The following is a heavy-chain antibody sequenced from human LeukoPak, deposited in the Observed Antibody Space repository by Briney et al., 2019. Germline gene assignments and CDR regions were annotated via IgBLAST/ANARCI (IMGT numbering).Heavy chain of an antibody. Sequence: SETLSLTCAVYGGSFSGYYWSWIRQPPGKGLEWIGEINHSGSTNYNPSLKSRVTISVDTSKDQFSLKLSSVTAADTAVYYCARQHPYYYYYYMDVGGNGTTVTVSS. CDR2: INHSGST. V-gene: IGHV4-34*01. CDR3: ARQHPYYYYYYMDV. D-gene: IGHD2-21*01. CDR1: GGSFSGYY. J-gene: IGHJ6*03.